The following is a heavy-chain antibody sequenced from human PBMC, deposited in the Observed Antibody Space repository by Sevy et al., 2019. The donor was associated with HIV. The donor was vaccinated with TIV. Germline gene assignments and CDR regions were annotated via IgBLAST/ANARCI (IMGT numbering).Heavy chain of an antibody. CDR1: GFTFSSYA. J-gene: IGHJ4*02. Sequence: GGSLRLSCAASGFTFSSYAMHWVRQAPGKGLEWVAVISYDGSNKYYAFSVKGRFTISRDNSKNTLYLQMNSRRAEDTAVYYCARDLMTTVTPVIDYWGQGTLVTVSS. CDR2: ISYDGSNK. V-gene: IGHV3-30-3*01. CDR3: ARDLMTTVTPVIDY. D-gene: IGHD4-4*01.